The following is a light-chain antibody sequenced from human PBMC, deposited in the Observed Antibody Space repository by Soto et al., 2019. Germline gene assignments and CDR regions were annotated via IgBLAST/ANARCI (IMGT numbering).Light chain of an antibody. CDR1: SSDVCGYNY. J-gene: IGLJ2*01. Sequence: QSALTQPASVSGSPGQSITISCTGTSSDVCGYNYVSWYQQHPGKAPKLVIYDVSNRPSGVSNRFSGSKSGNTASLTISGLQAEDEADYYCSSYTTSSTLVVFGGGTKLTVL. CDR2: DVS. CDR3: SSYTTSSTLVV. V-gene: IGLV2-14*01.